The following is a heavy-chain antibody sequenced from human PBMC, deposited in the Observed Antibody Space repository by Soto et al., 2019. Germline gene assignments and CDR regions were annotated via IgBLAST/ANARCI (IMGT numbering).Heavy chain of an antibody. CDR2: IIPIFGTA. CDR1: GGTFSSYA. Sequence: SVKVSCKASGGTFSSYAISWVRQAPGQGLEWMGGIIPIFGTANYAQKFQGRVTITADESTSTAYMELSSLRSEDTAVYYCARDLVPNTCPRSGLYYYYGMDVWGQGTTVTVSS. V-gene: IGHV1-69*13. D-gene: IGHD2-15*01. J-gene: IGHJ6*02. CDR3: ARDLVPNTCPRSGLYYYYGMDV.